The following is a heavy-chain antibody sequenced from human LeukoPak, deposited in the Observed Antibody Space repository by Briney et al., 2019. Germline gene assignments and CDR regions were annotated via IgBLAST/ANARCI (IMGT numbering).Heavy chain of an antibody. J-gene: IGHJ4*02. V-gene: IGHV1-2*02. CDR2: IYPNNGAT. CDR1: GYTFSGTGWY. D-gene: IGHD3-10*01. CDR3: ARDGPAQMVDFDY. Sequence: RDSVKVSCKASGYTFSGTGWYLYWLRQAPGQGLECMGWIYPNNGATGYAQKFQGRVAMTRDTSISTAYMELSRLRPDDTAVYYCARDGPAQMVDFDYWGQGTLVTVSS.